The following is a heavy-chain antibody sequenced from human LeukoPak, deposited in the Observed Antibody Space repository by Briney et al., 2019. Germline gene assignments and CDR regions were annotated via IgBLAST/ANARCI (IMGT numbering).Heavy chain of an antibody. J-gene: IGHJ6*02. D-gene: IGHD3-16*01. CDR2: IWYDGSNK. V-gene: IGHV3-33*01. CDR1: GFTFSSYG. CDR3: ARDTRLGADYYYGMDV. Sequence: GGSLRLSCAASGFTFSSYGMHWVRQAPGKGLEWVAVIWYDGSNKYYADSVKGRFTISRDNSKNTLYLQMNSLRAEDTAVYYCARDTRLGADYYYGMDVWGQGTTVTVSS.